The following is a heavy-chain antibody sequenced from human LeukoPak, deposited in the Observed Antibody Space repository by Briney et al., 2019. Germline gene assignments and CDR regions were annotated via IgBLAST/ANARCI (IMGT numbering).Heavy chain of an antibody. CDR3: ARGAYYGSGNVFDL. J-gene: IGHJ3*01. V-gene: IGHV4-39*07. CDR2: IYYSGRT. CDR1: YGSISDISYY. D-gene: IGHD3-10*01. Sequence: SETLSLTCTVSYGSISDISYYWGWIRQPPGKGLEWIGSIYYSGRTYYNSSLKSRVTISVDTSKNQFSLKVTSVTAADTAVYYCARGAYYGSGNVFDLWGQGTMVTVSS.